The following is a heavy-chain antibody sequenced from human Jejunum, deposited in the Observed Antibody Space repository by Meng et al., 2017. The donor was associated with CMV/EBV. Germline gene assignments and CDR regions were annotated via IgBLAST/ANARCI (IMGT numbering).Heavy chain of an antibody. Sequence: VSCKASGGTFSSYNPSWVRQAPGQGLEWVGRIMTVLGTTYYAEKFRGRVTITADKSTSTVYMEINSLTSEDTAVYFCARDAGPSTDWGQGTLVTVSS. CDR3: ARDAGPSTD. D-gene: IGHD2-8*02. V-gene: IGHV1-69*08. J-gene: IGHJ4*02. CDR2: IMTVLGTT. CDR1: GGTFSSYN.